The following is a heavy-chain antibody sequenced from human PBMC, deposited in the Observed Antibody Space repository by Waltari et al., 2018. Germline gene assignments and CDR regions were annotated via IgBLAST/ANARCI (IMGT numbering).Heavy chain of an antibody. CDR2: INHSGST. J-gene: IGHJ3*02. CDR3: ARLGERITIFGVVITDAFDI. CDR1: GGSFSGYS. Sequence: QVQLQQWGAGLLKPSETLSLTCAVYGGSFSGYSWSWIRQPPGKGLEWIGEINHSGSTNYNPSLKSRVTISVDTSKNQFSLKLSSVTAADTAVYYCARLGERITIFGVVITDAFDIWGQGTMVTVSS. D-gene: IGHD3-3*01. V-gene: IGHV4-34*01.